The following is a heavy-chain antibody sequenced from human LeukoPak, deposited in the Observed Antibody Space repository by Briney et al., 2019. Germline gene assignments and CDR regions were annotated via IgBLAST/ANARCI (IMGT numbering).Heavy chain of an antibody. V-gene: IGHV1-2*02. CDR1: GYSFTGYY. J-gene: IGHJ4*02. CDR2: INPHSGGS. Sequence: ASVKVSCKASGYSFTGYYMHWVRQAPGRGPEWMGWINPHSGGSDYAQKFQGRVTMTRDTSVSTAYMELSRLKSDDTAVYYCATSGPYFLPVLTLLCFWGQGTLVTVSS. CDR3: ATSGPYFLPVLTLLCF. D-gene: IGHD2/OR15-2a*01.